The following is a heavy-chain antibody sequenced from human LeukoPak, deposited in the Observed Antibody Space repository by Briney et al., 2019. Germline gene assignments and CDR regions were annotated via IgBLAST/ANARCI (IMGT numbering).Heavy chain of an antibody. CDR2: ISSTGSAI. J-gene: IGHJ5*02. CDR3: ARDSVGYSYGERWWFDP. CDR1: GFTFSTYS. V-gene: IGHV3-48*01. D-gene: IGHD5-18*01. Sequence: HPGGSLRLSCAASGFTFSTYSMTWVRQAPGKGLEWVSYISSTGSAIYYADSVKGRFTISRDNAKNSLYLQMNSLRSEDTAVYYCARDSVGYSYGERWWFDPWGQGTLVTVSS.